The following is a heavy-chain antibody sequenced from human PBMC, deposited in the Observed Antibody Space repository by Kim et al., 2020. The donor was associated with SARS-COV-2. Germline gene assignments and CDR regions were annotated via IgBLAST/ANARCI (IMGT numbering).Heavy chain of an antibody. Sequence: GGSLRLSCAPSGFTFSSYWMSWVRQAPGKGLEWVANIKQDGSEKYYVDSVKGRFTISRDNAKNSLYLQMNSLRAEDTAVYYCARDPNYYYDSSGYYPQGGYYYGMDVWGQGTTVTVSS. V-gene: IGHV3-7*01. D-gene: IGHD3-22*01. CDR3: ARDPNYYYDSSGYYPQGGYYYGMDV. CDR2: IKQDGSEK. CDR1: GFTFSSYW. J-gene: IGHJ6*02.